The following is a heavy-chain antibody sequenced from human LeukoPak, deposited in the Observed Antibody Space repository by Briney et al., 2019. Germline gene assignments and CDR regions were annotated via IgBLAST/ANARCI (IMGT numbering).Heavy chain of an antibody. CDR3: AKDRTGTTGRDWLDP. CDR2: IYSDNT. CDR1: GFTVSSNS. D-gene: IGHD1-1*01. V-gene: IGHV3-53*01. J-gene: IGHJ5*02. Sequence: GGSLRLSCTVSGFTVSSNSMSWVRQAPGKGLEWVSFIYSDNTHYSDSVKGRFTISRDNSKNTLYLQMSSLRAEDTAVYYCAKDRTGTTGRDWLDPWGQGILVTVSS.